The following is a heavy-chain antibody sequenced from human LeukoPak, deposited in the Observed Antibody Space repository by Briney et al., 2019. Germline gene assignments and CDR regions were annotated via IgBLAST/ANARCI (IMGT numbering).Heavy chain of an antibody. CDR3: GRDPNGDYVGAFDF. D-gene: IGHD4-17*01. CDR1: GFTFSNYA. J-gene: IGHJ3*01. Sequence: PGGSLRLSCAASGFTFSNYAMTWVRPVPGKGLEWVSSITGDGGGTSFADSVGSRFTVSRDNSKNTLYLQMYSLRAEDTAIYYCGRDPNGDYVGAFDFWGQGTLVTVSS. CDR2: ITGDGGGT. V-gene: IGHV3-23*01.